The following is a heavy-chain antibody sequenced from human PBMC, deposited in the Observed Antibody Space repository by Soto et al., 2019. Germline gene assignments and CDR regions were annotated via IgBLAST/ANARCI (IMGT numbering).Heavy chain of an antibody. CDR1: GYTFTSYG. V-gene: IGHV1-18*01. Sequence: ASVKVSCKASGYTFTSYGISWVRQAPGQGLEWMGWISAYNGNTDYPQKLQGRVTMTTDTSTSTAYMELRSLRSDDTAVYYCARFFDSSGYNPRYYYYGMDVWGQGTTVTVSS. CDR3: ARFFDSSGYNPRYYYYGMDV. D-gene: IGHD3-22*01. J-gene: IGHJ6*02. CDR2: ISAYNGNT.